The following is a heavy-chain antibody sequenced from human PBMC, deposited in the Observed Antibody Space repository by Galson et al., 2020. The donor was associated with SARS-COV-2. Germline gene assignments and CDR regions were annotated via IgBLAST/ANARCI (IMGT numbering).Heavy chain of an antibody. J-gene: IGHJ4*02. CDR1: GGSISSYY. D-gene: IGHD3-10*01. Sequence: PETLSLTCTVSGGSISSYYWNWIRQPAGKGLEYIGRIYNGGTTHYNPSLRSRVTMSVDTSKNQCSLKLSSVTAADTAIYYCATYNIVRGGIDYWGQGTLVTVSS. CDR2: IYNGGTT. V-gene: IGHV4-4*07. CDR3: ATYNIVRGGIDY.